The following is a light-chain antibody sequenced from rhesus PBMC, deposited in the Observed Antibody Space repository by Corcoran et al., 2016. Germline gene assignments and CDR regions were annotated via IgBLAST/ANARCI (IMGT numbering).Light chain of an antibody. CDR1: QSVSSY. CDR2: GAS. V-gene: IGKV3-10*01. J-gene: IGKJ2*01. Sequence: QVILTQSPATLSLSPGERATLSCRASQSVSSYLAWYQQKPGQAPGLLIYGASRRATGIPDRFSGSGSGTDFTLTISSLEPEDVGVYHCYQHSSGYSFGQGTKVEIK. CDR3: YQHSSGYS.